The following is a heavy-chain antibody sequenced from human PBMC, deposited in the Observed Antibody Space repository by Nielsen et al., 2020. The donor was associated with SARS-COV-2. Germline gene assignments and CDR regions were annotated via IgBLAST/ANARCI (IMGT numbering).Heavy chain of an antibody. D-gene: IGHD5-12*01. V-gene: IGHV4-34*08. CDR2: INQSGRT. J-gene: IGHJ4*02. CDR3: VNGGRYSDGWSLWY. CDR1: GFTFSSYA. Sequence: GSLRLSCAASGFTFSSYAMSWVRQPPGKGLEWLGEINQSGRTKTNPSLRSRLTMSVDTSRNQFSLRLTSVTAADTAMYYCVNGGRYSDGWSLWYWDKGSLVTVSS.